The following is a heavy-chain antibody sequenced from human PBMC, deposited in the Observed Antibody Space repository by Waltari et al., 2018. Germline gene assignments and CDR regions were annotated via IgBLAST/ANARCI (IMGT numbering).Heavy chain of an antibody. CDR2: INSDGSNT. Sequence: EVQLVESGGDLVPPGGSLRLPCAAYGFAFSSSWMQWVRQVPGKGLVWVSLINSDGSNTEYADSVKGRFTISRDNAKNSLYLQMNSLRVEDTAVYYCLGGAGWLTDYWGQGTLVTVSS. D-gene: IGHD2-15*01. CDR1: GFAFSSSW. J-gene: IGHJ4*02. V-gene: IGHV3-74*03. CDR3: LGGAGWLTDY.